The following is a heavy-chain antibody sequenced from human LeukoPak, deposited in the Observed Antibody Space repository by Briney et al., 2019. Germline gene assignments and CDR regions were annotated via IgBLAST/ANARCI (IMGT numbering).Heavy chain of an antibody. CDR2: ISGSGGST. CDR1: GFTFSSYA. D-gene: IGHD5-18*01. Sequence: LAGGSLRLSCAASGFTFSSYAMSWVRQAPGKGLEWVSAISGSGGSTYYADSVKGRFTISRDNAKNSLYLQMNSLRAEDTAVYYCAREWEDTAMVTWDYWGQGTLVTVSS. J-gene: IGHJ4*02. CDR3: AREWEDTAMVTWDY. V-gene: IGHV3-23*01.